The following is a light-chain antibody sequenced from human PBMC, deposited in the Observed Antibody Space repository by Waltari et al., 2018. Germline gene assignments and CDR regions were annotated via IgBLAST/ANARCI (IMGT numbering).Light chain of an antibody. CDR1: QSVGSSS. J-gene: IGKJ1*01. CDR3: QQHGTLPAT. V-gene: IGKV3-20*01. Sequence: EIVLTQSPGTASLSPGERVTLSCRASQSVGSSSLAGYQQKPGQAPRLVIYRASRMATGIPDRFSGSGSGTDFSLTISRLEPEDFAVYYCQQHGTLPATFGQGTKVELK. CDR2: RAS.